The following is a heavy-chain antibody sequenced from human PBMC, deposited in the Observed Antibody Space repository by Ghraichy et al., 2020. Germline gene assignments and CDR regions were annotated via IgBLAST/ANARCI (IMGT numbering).Heavy chain of an antibody. D-gene: IGHD5-24*01. Sequence: SLNISCAASGFTLSRYGMPWVRQAPGKGLEWVALRSPDEKTQYYADSVKGRFTISRDNSKNTLFLQMNTLSPEDTGMYYCARGEDGILDYWGQGTLVLVSS. CDR2: RSPDEKTQ. V-gene: IGHV3-30*03. CDR3: ARGEDGILDY. CDR1: GFTLSRYG. J-gene: IGHJ4*02.